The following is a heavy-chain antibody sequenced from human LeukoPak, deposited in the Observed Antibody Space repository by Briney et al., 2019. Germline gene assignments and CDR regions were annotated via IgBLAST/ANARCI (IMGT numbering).Heavy chain of an antibody. J-gene: IGHJ4*02. CDR2: IYTSGST. CDR1: GGSISSYY. D-gene: IGHD3-10*01. CDR3: ARGEVLWFGELSSPYFDY. V-gene: IGHV4-4*07. Sequence: PSETLSLTCTVSGGSISSYYWSWIRQPAGKGLEWIGRIYTSGSTNYNPSLKSRDTMSVDTSKNQFSLKLSSVTAADTAVYYCARGEVLWFGELSSPYFDYWGQGTLVTVSS.